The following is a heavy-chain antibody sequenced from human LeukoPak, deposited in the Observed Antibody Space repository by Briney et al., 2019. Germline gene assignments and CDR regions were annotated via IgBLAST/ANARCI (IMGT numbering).Heavy chain of an antibody. CDR3: ARIAVAGSLV. Sequence: SQTLSLTCAISGDSVSSNTAAWNWIRQSPSRGLVWLGRTYYRSKWYNDYAISVRSRITINSDTSKNQLSLQLNSVTPEDTAVYYCARIAVAGSLVWGQGTLVIVSS. J-gene: IGHJ4*02. V-gene: IGHV6-1*01. CDR2: TYYRSKWYN. D-gene: IGHD6-19*01. CDR1: GDSVSSNTAA.